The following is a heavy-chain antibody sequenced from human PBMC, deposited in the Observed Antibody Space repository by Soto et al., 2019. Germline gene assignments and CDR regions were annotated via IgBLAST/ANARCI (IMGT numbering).Heavy chain of an antibody. CDR3: AKGFSSGWYSAYRYFDY. V-gene: IGHV3-23*01. CDR1: GFTFSSYA. Sequence: GGSLRLSCAASGFTFSSYAMSWVRQAPGKGLEWVSAISGSGGSTYYADSVKGRFTISRDNSKNTLYLQMNSLRAEDTAVYYCAKGFSSGWYSAYRYFDYWGQGTLVTVSS. J-gene: IGHJ4*02. CDR2: ISGSGGST. D-gene: IGHD6-19*01.